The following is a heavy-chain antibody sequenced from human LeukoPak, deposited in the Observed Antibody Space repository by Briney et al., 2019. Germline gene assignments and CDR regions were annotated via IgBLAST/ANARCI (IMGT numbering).Heavy chain of an antibody. CDR1: GGPFSGYY. CDR2: INHSGST. D-gene: IGHD3-10*01. J-gene: IGHJ4*02. V-gene: IGHV4-34*01. CDR3: ARGKRGQLDY. Sequence: PSETLSLTCAVYGGPFSGYYWSWIRQPPGKGLEWIGEINHSGSTNYNPSLKSRVTISVDTSKNQFSLKLSSVTAADTAVYYCARGKRGQLDYWGQGTLVTVSS.